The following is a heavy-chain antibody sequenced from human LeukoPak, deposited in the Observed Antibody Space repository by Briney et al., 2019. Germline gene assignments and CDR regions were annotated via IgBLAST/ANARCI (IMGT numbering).Heavy chain of an antibody. CDR1: GGFINSHF. CDR2: LSYSGST. CDR3: ARLVDNDSSGDPDTFDV. Sequence: PSETLSLTCAVSGGFINSHFWSWIRRPPGKGLEWIGFLSYSGSTRYNPSLQSRVSISGDRSDTKFSLRLTSVTAADTAVYYCARLVDNDSSGDPDTFDVWGHGTVVIVSS. J-gene: IGHJ3*01. D-gene: IGHD6-25*01. V-gene: IGHV4-59*11.